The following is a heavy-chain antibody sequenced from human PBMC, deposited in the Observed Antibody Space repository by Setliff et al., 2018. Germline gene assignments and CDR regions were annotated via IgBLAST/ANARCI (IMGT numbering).Heavy chain of an antibody. J-gene: IGHJ4*02. Sequence: VSCKASGYTFTSYDINWVRQATGQGLEWMGWMNPNSGNTGYAQKCQGRVTMTRNTSISTAYMDLSSLRFEDTAVYYCARAQSWSGGPYYFDNWGQGTLVTVSS. V-gene: IGHV1-8*02. CDR3: ARAQSWSGGPYYFDN. D-gene: IGHD3-3*01. CDR1: GYTFTSYD. CDR2: MNPNSGNT.